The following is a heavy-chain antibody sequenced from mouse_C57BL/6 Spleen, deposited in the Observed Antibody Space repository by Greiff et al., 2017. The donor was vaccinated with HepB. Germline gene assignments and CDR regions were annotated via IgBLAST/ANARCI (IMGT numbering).Heavy chain of an antibody. V-gene: IGHV1-15*01. CDR3: TRAHYGSSYDRFAY. CDR1: GYTFTDYE. J-gene: IGHJ3*01. D-gene: IGHD1-1*01. Sequence: VQLQQSGAELVRPGASVTLSCKASGYTFTDYEMHWVKQTPVHGLEWIGAIDPETGGTAYNQKFKGKAILTADKSSSTAYMELRSLTSEDSAVYYCTRAHYGSSYDRFAYWGQGTLVTVSA. CDR2: IDPETGGT.